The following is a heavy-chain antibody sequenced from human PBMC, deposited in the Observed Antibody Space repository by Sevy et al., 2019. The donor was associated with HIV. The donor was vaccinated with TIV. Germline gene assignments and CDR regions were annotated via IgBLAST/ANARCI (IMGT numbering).Heavy chain of an antibody. D-gene: IGHD3-10*01. J-gene: IGHJ4*02. Sequence: GGSLRLSCTGSGFTFGDYAMSWFRQAPGKGLEWVGFIRGKEYGGTTEYAASVKVRFTISRDDSKSTASLQMNSLKTEDTGVYYCSRGGSGSYTVGFYWGQGTLVTVSS. CDR2: IRGKEYGGTT. CDR3: SRGGSGSYTVGFY. V-gene: IGHV3-49*03. CDR1: GFTFGDYA.